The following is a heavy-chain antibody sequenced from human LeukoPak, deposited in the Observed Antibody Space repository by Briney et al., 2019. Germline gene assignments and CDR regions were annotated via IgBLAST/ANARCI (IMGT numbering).Heavy chain of an antibody. CDR1: GFPFSSYA. J-gene: IGHJ4*02. D-gene: IGHD5-18*01. CDR2: ISGSGGST. CDR3: ARDTLGYSYPY. Sequence: GGSLRLSCAASGFPFSSYAMSWVRQAPGKGLEWVSAISGSGGSTYYADSVKGRFTISRDNAKNSLYLQMNSLRAEDTAVYYCARDTLGYSYPYWGQGTLVTVSS. V-gene: IGHV3-23*01.